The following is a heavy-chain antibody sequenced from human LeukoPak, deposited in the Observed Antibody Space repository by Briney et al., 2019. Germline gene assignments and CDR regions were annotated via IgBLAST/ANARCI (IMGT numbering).Heavy chain of an antibody. D-gene: IGHD3-10*01. Sequence: SETLSLTCAVYGGSFSGYYWSWIRQPPGKGLEWIGEINHSGSTNYNPSLKSRVTISVDTSKNQFSLKLSSVTAADTAVYYCARGLFDRGVSPLNWGQGTLVTVSS. CDR1: GGSFSGYY. V-gene: IGHV4-34*01. CDR3: ARGLFDRGVSPLN. CDR2: INHSGST. J-gene: IGHJ4*02.